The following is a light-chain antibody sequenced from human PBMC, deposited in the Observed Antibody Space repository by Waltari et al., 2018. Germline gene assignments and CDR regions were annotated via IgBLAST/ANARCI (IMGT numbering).Light chain of an antibody. CDR3: HVWHPDMDPGV. J-gene: IGLJ1*01. Sequence: SYALTQPPSVSVAPGTTARITCGGDNIGRYSVHGYQQKPGQAPVLVIFYDSDRPSGIPERFSGSNSGNTATLTISSVEAGDEAKYYCHVWHPDMDPGVFGPGTEVSV. CDR1: NIGRYS. V-gene: IGLV3-21*04. CDR2: YDS.